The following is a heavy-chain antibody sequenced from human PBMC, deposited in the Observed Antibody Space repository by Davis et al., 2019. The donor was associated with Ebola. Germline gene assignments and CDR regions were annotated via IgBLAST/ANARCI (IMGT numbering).Heavy chain of an antibody. CDR3: ATFLSGGFPYYFDS. D-gene: IGHD1-26*01. CDR2: IFPADSDT. Sequence: PGGSLRLSCKGSGYSFASYWIGWVRQMPEKGLEWMGFIFPADSDTRYNPSFQGQVTFSVDRSISTAYLQWSSLKASDTAIYYCATFLSGGFPYYFDSWGQGTLVTVSS. CDR1: GYSFASYW. J-gene: IGHJ4*02. V-gene: IGHV5-51*01.